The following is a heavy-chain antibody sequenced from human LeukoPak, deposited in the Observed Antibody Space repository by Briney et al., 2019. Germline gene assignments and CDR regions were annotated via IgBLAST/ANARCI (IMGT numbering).Heavy chain of an antibody. CDR1: GFTFDDYA. Sequence: GRSLRLSCAASGFTFDDYAMHWVRQAPGKGLEWVSGISWNSGSIGYADSVKGRFTISRDNAKNSLYLQMNSLRAEDTALYYCAKAFRYGDLLPSNFDYWGQGTLVTVSS. D-gene: IGHD4-17*01. J-gene: IGHJ4*02. V-gene: IGHV3-9*01. CDR2: ISWNSGSI. CDR3: AKAFRYGDLLPSNFDY.